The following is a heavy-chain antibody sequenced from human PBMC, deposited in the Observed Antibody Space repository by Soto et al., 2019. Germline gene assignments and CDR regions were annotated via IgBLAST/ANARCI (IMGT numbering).Heavy chain of an antibody. D-gene: IGHD3-10*01. CDR3: ARVWGGAFDI. Sequence: SETLSLTCTVSGGSISSYYWSWIRQPPGKGLDWFGYFYYSGSTNYNPSLKSRVTISVDTSKNQFSLKLSFVTAADTAVYYCARVWGGAFDIWGQGTMVTVSS. J-gene: IGHJ3*02. V-gene: IGHV4-59*01. CDR1: GGSISSYY. CDR2: FYYSGST.